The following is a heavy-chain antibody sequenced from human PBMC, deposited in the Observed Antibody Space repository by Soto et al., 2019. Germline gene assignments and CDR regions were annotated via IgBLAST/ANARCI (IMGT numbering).Heavy chain of an antibody. J-gene: IGHJ5*02. CDR1: GGSISSYY. CDR3: ARSVGTISESWSIGNWFDP. CDR2: IYYSGST. D-gene: IGHD1-7*01. Sequence: PSETLSLTCTVSGGSISSYYWSWIRQPPGKGLEWIGYIYYSGSTNYNPSLKSRVTISVDTSKNQFSLKLSSVTAADTAVYYCARSVGTISESWSIGNWFDPWGQGTLVTVSS. V-gene: IGHV4-59*01.